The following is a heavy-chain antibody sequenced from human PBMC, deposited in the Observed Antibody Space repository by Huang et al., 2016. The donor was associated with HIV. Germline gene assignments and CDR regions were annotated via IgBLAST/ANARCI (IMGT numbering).Heavy chain of an antibody. J-gene: IGHJ4*02. Sequence: EVQLVESGGGLVQPGGSLRLSCAASGFIFSSYDMQWVRQVTGKGLGWVSSIGTAGDTYYPGSVKGRFTISRDNAKNSLYLQMNSLRAGDTAMYYCAGVGDYGDYSCDHWGQGTLVTVSP. V-gene: IGHV3-13*01. CDR3: AGVGDYGDYSCDH. D-gene: IGHD4-17*01. CDR1: GFIFSSYD. CDR2: IGTAGDT.